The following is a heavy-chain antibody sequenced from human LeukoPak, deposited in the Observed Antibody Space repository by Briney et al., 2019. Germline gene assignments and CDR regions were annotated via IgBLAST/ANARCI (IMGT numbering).Heavy chain of an antibody. Sequence: SPETLSLTCTVSGGSISSGSYYWSWIRQPAGKGLEWIGRIYTSGSTNYNPSLKSRVTISVDTSKNQFSLKLSSVTAADTAVYYCARAVYVWGSYRWSFYNWFHPWGQGTLVTVSS. D-gene: IGHD3-16*02. CDR3: ARAVYVWGSYRWSFYNWFHP. CDR2: IYTSGST. J-gene: IGHJ5*02. V-gene: IGHV4-61*02. CDR1: GGSISSGSYY.